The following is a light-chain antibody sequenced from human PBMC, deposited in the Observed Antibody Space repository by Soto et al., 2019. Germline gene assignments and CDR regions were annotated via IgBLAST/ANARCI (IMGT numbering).Light chain of an antibody. CDR1: QSISPW. CDR2: KAS. V-gene: IGKV1-5*03. CDR3: QQYNSYPRT. Sequence: DIQMTQSPSTLSASVGDRVTITCRASQSISPWLAWYQQKPGKAPKLLIYKASSLEIGVPSRFSGSGSGTEFTLTISCLQPDDFATYSCQQYNSYPRTFGQGTKVEIK. J-gene: IGKJ1*01.